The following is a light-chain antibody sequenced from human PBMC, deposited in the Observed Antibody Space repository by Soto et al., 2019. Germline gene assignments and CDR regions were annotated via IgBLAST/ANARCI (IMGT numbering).Light chain of an antibody. Sequence: DCVMTQSPLSLAVTPGEPAAISCRSNQSLLHSNGKNYLDWFLQKPGQSPQVLINLGSNRASGVPDRLSGSGSGTDFTLKISRVEAEDVGVYYCMQGLHIPITLGQGTRLEIK. V-gene: IGKV2-28*01. CDR2: LGS. J-gene: IGKJ5*01. CDR1: QSLLHSNGKNY. CDR3: MQGLHIPIT.